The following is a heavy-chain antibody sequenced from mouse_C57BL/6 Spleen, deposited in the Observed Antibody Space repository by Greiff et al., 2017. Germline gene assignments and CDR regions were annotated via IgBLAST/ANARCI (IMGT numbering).Heavy chain of an antibody. J-gene: IGHJ4*01. CDR3: ARSDSTYYYAMDY. Sequence: QVQLQQSGAELAKPGASVKLSCKASGYNFTNYWLHWVKQRPGQGLEWIGYINPSSGYTKYTQKFKDKATLTADKSSSTAYMQLSSLTYEDSAVYYYARSDSTYYYAMDYWGQGTSGTVSS. CDR1: GYNFTNYW. D-gene: IGHD5-1*01. CDR2: INPSSGYT. V-gene: IGHV1-7*01.